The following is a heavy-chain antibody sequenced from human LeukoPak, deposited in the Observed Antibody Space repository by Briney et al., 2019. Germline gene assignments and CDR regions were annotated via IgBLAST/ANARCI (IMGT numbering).Heavy chain of an antibody. CDR2: IKQDGSEK. V-gene: IGHV3-7*04. CDR1: GFTFSNYW. CDR3: VRIYDSSGFYDY. Sequence: GGSLRLSCAASGFTFSNYWMSWVRQAPGKGLEWVASIKQDGSEKHCVDSVKGRFTISRDNAKNSLFLQMNSLRAEDTAVYYCVRIYDSSGFYDYWGQGSLVTVSS. J-gene: IGHJ4*02. D-gene: IGHD3-22*01.